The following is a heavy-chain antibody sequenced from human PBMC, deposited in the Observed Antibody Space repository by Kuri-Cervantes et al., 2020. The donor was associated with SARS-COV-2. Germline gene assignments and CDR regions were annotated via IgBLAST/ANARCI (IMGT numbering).Heavy chain of an antibody. D-gene: IGHD3-16*01. V-gene: IGHV1-3*01. CDR2: INADSGNT. CDR3: ATYYDYVWGSHASDC. J-gene: IGHJ4*02. CDR1: GYTFTSYA. Sequence: SVKVSCKSSGYTFTSYAMHWVRQAPGQRLEWMGWINADSGNTRYSQKFQGRVTITRDTSASTAYMDLSSLRSEDTAVYYCATYYDYVWGSHASDCWGQGTLVTVPS.